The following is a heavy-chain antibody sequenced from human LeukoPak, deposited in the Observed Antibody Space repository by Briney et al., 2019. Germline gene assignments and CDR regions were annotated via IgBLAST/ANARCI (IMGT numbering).Heavy chain of an antibody. Sequence: GGSLRLSCAASGFTFSSYAMSWVRQAPGKGLGWVSAISGSGGSTYYAASVKGRFTISRDNSKNTLYVQLNSLGAEDTAIYYCARGLRDGYNYPFGYWGQGTLVTVSS. CDR2: ISGSGGST. CDR3: ARGLRDGYNYPFGY. CDR1: GFTFSSYA. D-gene: IGHD5-24*01. J-gene: IGHJ4*02. V-gene: IGHV3-23*01.